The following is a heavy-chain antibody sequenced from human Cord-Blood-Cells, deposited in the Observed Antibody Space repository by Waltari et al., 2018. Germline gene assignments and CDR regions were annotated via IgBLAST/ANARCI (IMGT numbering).Heavy chain of an antibody. CDR2: IIPIFGTA. CDR1: GGTFSSVA. V-gene: IGHV1-69*01. D-gene: IGHD3-10*01. Sequence: QLQLVHSRAEGKKPGSSVKVSCKACGGTFSSVAIRCVRQTPGQRLEWMGVIIPIFGTANYAQKVQGRVTITAEESTSTAYMELSSLRSEDTAVYYCAREGRGFGELASYYGMDVWGQGTTVTVSS. CDR3: AREGRGFGELASYYGMDV. J-gene: IGHJ6*02.